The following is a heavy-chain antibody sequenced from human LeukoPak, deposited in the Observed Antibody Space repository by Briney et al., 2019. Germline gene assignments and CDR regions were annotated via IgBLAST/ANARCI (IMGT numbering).Heavy chain of an antibody. CDR3: ARIENHWFDP. Sequence: SETLSLACTVSGGSISSYYWSWIRQPPGKGLEWIGYIYYSGSTNYNPSLKSRVTISVDTSKNQFSLKLSSVTAADTAVYYCARIENHWFDPWGQGTLVTVSS. CDR1: GGSISSYY. CDR2: IYYSGST. J-gene: IGHJ5*02. V-gene: IGHV4-59*01.